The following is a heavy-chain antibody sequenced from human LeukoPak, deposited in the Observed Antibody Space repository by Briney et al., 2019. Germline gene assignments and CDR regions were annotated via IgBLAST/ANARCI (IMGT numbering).Heavy chain of an antibody. CDR1: GFTFSNYW. V-gene: IGHV3-74*01. CDR2: INSDGINT. CDR3: ANSGLNRFEY. J-gene: IGHJ4*02. Sequence: GGSLRLSCAASGFTFSNYWTHWVRQAPGKGLVWVSRINSDGINTSYADSVKGRFTISRDNAKNTLNLQMNSLRADDTAVYYCANSGLNRFEYWGQGALVTVSS. D-gene: IGHD2-15*01.